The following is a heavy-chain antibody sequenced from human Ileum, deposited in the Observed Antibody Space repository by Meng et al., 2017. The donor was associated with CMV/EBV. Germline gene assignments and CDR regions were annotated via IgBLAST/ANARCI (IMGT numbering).Heavy chain of an antibody. CDR3: SNLANRDGFDI. CDR1: GFTLSSRG. CDR2: IRPDGSYK. J-gene: IGHJ3*02. V-gene: IGHV3-30*02. Sequence: SCAASGFTLSSRGMHWVRQAPGKGLEWVAFIRPDGSYKDHADSVKGRFTISTDNSKSTLYLQMSTLRADDTAVYYCSNLANRDGFDIWGQGTMVTVSS. D-gene: IGHD3-3*02.